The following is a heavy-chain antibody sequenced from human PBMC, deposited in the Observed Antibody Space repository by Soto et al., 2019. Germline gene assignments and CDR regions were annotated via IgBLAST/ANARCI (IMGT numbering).Heavy chain of an antibody. CDR1: GFTFSRHW. CDR3: ARGVPNCSSSSCNFDF. Sequence: GGSLRLSCAASGFTFSRHWMNWVRQAPGKGLVWVSRISGDGRTTSHADSVKGRFTISRDNAKNTLYLQVNSLRVEDTAVYYCARGVPNCSSSSCNFDFWGQGILVTVSS. CDR2: ISGDGRTT. V-gene: IGHV3-74*01. D-gene: IGHD2-2*01. J-gene: IGHJ4*02.